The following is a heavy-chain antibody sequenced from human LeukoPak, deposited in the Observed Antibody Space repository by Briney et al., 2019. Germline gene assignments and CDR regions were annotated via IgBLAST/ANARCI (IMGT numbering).Heavy chain of an antibody. CDR2: IDYSGTT. CDR3: ASLGRMAAIGTEH. J-gene: IGHJ4*02. Sequence: PSETLSLTCSVSGGSISSSSYYWAWLRQPPGKGLQWIGSIDYSGTTYDNPSVKSRVTISLDTSKNQFSLKLSSVTAADTAVYYCASLGRMAAIGTEHWGQGTLVTVSS. D-gene: IGHD6-13*01. V-gene: IGHV4-39*07. CDR1: GGSISSSSYY.